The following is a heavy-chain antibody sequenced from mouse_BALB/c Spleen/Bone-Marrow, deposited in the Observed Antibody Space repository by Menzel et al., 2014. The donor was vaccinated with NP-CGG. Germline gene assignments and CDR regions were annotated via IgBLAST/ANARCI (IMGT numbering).Heavy chain of an antibody. J-gene: IGHJ4*01. CDR2: ISSYYGDA. V-gene: IGHV1-67*01. D-gene: IGHD2-14*01. CDR3: ARSGKVRNAMDY. Sequence: VQLQQSGAELVRPGVSVKISCKGSGYTFTDYAVHWVKQSHTKSLEWIGHISSYYGDATYNQKFKGKATMTVDKSSSTAFLELARLISENSAIYYCARSGKVRNAMDYWGQGTSVTVSS. CDR1: GYTFTDYA.